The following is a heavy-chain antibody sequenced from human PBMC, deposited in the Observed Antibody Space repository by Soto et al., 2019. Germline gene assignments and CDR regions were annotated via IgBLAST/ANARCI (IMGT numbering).Heavy chain of an antibody. CDR2: IRSKPQNYAA. D-gene: IGHD1-26*01. Sequence: EVQLVESGGGLVQPGGSLIVSCAGSGFNFGASAIHWVRQASGKGLEWVGRIRSKPQNYAAAYAASVEGRFTISRDDSKNTSYLQMNNVKPDDAAVYFCTVVGASTDGFHYWGQGTLVTVSS. CDR3: TVVGASTDGFHY. V-gene: IGHV3-73*02. CDR1: GFNFGASA. J-gene: IGHJ4*02.